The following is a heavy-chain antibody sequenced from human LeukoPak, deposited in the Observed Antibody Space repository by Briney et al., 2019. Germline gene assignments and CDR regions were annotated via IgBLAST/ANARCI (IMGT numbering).Heavy chain of an antibody. V-gene: IGHV4-59*08. D-gene: IGHD5-12*01. CDR2: IYYSGST. CDR3: ARATSSYFYYMDV. Sequence: PSETLSLTCTVSGGSISSYYWSWIRQPPGKGLEWIGYIYYSGSTNYNPSLKSRVTISADTSKNQFSLNVSSVTAADTAVYYCARATSSYFYYMDVWGKGTTVTISS. J-gene: IGHJ6*03. CDR1: GGSISSYY.